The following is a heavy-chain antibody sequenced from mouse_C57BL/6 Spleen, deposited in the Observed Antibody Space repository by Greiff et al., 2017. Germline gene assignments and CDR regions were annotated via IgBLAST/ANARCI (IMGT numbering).Heavy chain of an antibody. Sequence: VQLQQSGAELVRPGTSVKVSCKASGYAFTNYLIEWVKQRPGQGLEWIGVINPGSGGTNYNEKFKGKATLTADKSSSTAYMQLSSLTSEDSAVYFCARFYDGYCYFDYWGQGTTLTVSS. V-gene: IGHV1-54*01. CDR3: ARFYDGYCYFDY. D-gene: IGHD2-3*01. CDR1: GYAFTNYL. CDR2: INPGSGGT. J-gene: IGHJ2*01.